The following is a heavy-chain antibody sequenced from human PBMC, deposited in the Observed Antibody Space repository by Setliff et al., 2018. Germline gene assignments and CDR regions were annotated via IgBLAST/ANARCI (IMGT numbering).Heavy chain of an antibody. CDR1: GGSISSGGFY. CDR2: IFYSGST. Sequence: PSETLSLTCSVSGGSISSGGFYWSWIRQPPGKGLEWIGYIFYSGSTNYNPSLKSRVTISVDTSKNHFSLKLSSLIAADTAVYYCSGSTVTQVDYWGQGTLVTVSS. J-gene: IGHJ4*02. CDR3: SGSTVTQVDY. V-gene: IGHV4-61*03. D-gene: IGHD4-17*01.